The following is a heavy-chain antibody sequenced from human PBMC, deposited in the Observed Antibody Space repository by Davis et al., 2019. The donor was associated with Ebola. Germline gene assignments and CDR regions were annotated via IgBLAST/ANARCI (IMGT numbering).Heavy chain of an antibody. Sequence: PGGSLRLSCAASGFRFDDYAIHWVRQAPGKGLEWVSAISAGGGNTYYADSVKGRFTISRDNSKNTLYLQMNSLRAEDTAVYYCAKDHYDSSGYYYGLWDYWGQGTLVTVSS. CDR2: ISAGGGNT. J-gene: IGHJ4*02. CDR3: AKDHYDSSGYYYGLWDY. V-gene: IGHV3-23*01. D-gene: IGHD3-22*01. CDR1: GFRFDDYA.